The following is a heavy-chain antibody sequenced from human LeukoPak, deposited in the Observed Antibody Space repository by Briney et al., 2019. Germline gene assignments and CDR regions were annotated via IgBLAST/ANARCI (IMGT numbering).Heavy chain of an antibody. V-gene: IGHV4-39*01. J-gene: IGHJ3*02. CDR1: GGSISSYY. D-gene: IGHD1-26*01. CDR2: IYYSGST. CDR3: ARPDSGTYVARAFDI. Sequence: PSETLSLTCTVSGGSISSYYWGWFRQPPGKGLEWIGSIYYSGSTYYTPSLKSRATISVDTSKNQFSLKLTSVTAADTAIYYCARPDSGTYVARAFDIWGQGTLVSVSS.